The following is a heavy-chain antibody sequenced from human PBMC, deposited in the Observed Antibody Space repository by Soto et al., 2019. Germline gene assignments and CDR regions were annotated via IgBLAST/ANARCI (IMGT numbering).Heavy chain of an antibody. CDR3: AHRRLHSGDCDRGVLDY. Sequence: QITLKESGPTLVAPTQTLTLTCTLAGVSISTSGVGVGWIRQPPGKALEWLAVIYWDDDKRYSPSLRSRLTVTKDTSKNQVVLTMINMGPVDTATYYCAHRRLHSGDCDRGVLDYWGPGMLVTVSS. CDR1: GVSISTSGVG. D-gene: IGHD2-21*02. J-gene: IGHJ4*02. V-gene: IGHV2-5*02. CDR2: IYWDDDK.